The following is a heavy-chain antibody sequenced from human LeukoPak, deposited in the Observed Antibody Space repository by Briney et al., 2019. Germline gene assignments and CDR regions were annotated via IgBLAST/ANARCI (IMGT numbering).Heavy chain of an antibody. CDR3: ARGLWFDP. CDR1: GGSFSGYY. V-gene: IGHV4-34*01. CDR2: INHGGST. Sequence: SETLSLTCAVYGGSFSGYYWSWIRQPPGKGLEWIGEINHGGSTNYNPSLKSRVTISVDTSKNQFSLKLSSVTAADTAVYYCARGLWFDPWGQGTLVTVSS. J-gene: IGHJ5*02.